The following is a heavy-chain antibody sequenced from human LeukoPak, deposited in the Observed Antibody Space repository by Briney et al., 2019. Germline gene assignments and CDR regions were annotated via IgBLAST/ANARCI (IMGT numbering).Heavy chain of an antibody. J-gene: IGHJ4*02. V-gene: IGHV3-74*01. Sequence: GGSLRLSCAASGFTFNTYWMHWVRQAPGKGLVWVSRINADGSSTRYADSVMGRSTISRDKSNNTLYLQMNSLRAEDTAVYYCATGGRSGVAFESWGQGTLVTVSS. CDR1: GFTFNTYW. CDR2: INADGSST. CDR3: ATGGRSGVAFES. D-gene: IGHD2-15*01.